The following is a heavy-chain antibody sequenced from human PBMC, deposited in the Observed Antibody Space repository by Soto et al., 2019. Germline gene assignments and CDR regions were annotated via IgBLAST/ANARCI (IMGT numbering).Heavy chain of an antibody. V-gene: IGHV3-23*01. J-gene: IGHJ4*02. D-gene: IGHD3-10*01. CDR3: AKVIPYGSGSYYNLDY. CDR1: GFTFSSYA. Sequence: EVQLLESGGGLVQPGGSLRLSCAASGFTFSSYAMSWVRQAPGKGLEWVSAISGSGGSTYYADSVKGRFTISRDNSKNTLYLQMNSLRAEDTAVYYCAKVIPYGSGSYYNLDYWGRGTLVTVSS. CDR2: ISGSGGST.